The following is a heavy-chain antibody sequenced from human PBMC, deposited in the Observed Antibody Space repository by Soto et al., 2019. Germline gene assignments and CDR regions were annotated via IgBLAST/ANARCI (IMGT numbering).Heavy chain of an antibody. D-gene: IGHD6-13*01. CDR3: ARGIAAAGPKLDY. V-gene: IGHV3-48*01. CDR1: GFTFSSYS. J-gene: IGHJ4*02. Sequence: EVQLVESGGGLVQPGGSLRLSCAASGFTFSSYSMNWVRQAPGKGLEWVSYISSATTTIYYADSVKGRFTISRDNAKHPLYLQMNSLRADDTAVYYCARGIAAAGPKLDYWGQGTLVTVSS. CDR2: ISSATTTI.